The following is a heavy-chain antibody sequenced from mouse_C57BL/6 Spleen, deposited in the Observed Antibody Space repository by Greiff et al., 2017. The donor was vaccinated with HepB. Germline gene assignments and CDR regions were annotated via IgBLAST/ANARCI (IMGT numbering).Heavy chain of an antibody. CDR2: IWSDGST. CDR3: ARTRDDQYYFDY. D-gene: IGHD3-3*01. J-gene: IGHJ2*01. V-gene: IGHV2-6*03. CDR1: GFSLTSYG. Sequence: QVQLQQSGPGLVAPSQSLSITCTVSGFSLTSYGVHWVRQPPGKGLEWLVVIWSDGSTTYNSALKSRLSISKDNSKSQVFLKMNSLQTDDTAMYYCARTRDDQYYFDYWGQGTTLTVSS.